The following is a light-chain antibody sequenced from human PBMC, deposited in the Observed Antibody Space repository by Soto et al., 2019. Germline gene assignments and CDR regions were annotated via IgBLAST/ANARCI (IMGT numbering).Light chain of an antibody. V-gene: IGKV1-13*02. Sequence: ALQLTPSPSSLSASVGDRVTITCRASQGISSALAWYQQKPGKAPKLLIYDASSLESGVPSRFSGSGSGTYFTLTISSLQPEDFSTYYCQQFNSYPITFGQGTRLEIK. CDR3: QQFNSYPIT. CDR2: DAS. J-gene: IGKJ5*01. CDR1: QGISSA.